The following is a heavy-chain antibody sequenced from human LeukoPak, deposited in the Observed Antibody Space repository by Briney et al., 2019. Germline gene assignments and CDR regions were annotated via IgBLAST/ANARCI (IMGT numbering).Heavy chain of an antibody. CDR1: GGSVSDYY. CDR3: ARAGRSYNWFDP. V-gene: IGHV4-59*02. J-gene: IGHJ5*02. Sequence: SETLSLTCTVSGGSVSDYYWSWIRQSPGKGLEWIGYIYYTGSTSYNPSLRSRVTMSADTSKNQFSLKLSSVTAADTAVYYCARAGRSYNWFDPWGQGTLVTASS. D-gene: IGHD3-10*01. CDR2: IYYTGST.